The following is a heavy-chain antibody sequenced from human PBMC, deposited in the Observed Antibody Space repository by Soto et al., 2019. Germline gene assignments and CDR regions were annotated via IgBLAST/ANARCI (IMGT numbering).Heavy chain of an antibody. CDR3: ARHYYSSGWLYYFAY. V-gene: IGHV4-39*01. Sequence: PSETLSLTCTVSGGSISSSSYYWGWIRQPPGKGLEWIGSIYYSGSTYYNPSLKSRVTISVDTSKNQFSLKLSSVAAADTAVYYCARHYYSSGWLYYFAYWGQGTLVTVSS. D-gene: IGHD6-19*01. J-gene: IGHJ4*02. CDR1: GGSISSSSYY. CDR2: IYYSGST.